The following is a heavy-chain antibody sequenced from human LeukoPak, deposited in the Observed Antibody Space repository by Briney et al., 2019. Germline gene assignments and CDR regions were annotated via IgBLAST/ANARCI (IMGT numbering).Heavy chain of an antibody. CDR3: ARGVSYLAYYDTLTGKDYYYMDV. V-gene: IGHV4-59*01. J-gene: IGHJ6*03. D-gene: IGHD3-9*01. Sequence: SETLSLTCTVSGGSISSYYWSWIRQPPGKGLEWIGYIYYSGSTNYNPSLKSRVTISVDTSKNQFSLKLSSVTAADTAVYYCARGVSYLAYYDTLTGKDYYYMDVWGKGTTVTISS. CDR1: GGSISSYY. CDR2: IYYSGST.